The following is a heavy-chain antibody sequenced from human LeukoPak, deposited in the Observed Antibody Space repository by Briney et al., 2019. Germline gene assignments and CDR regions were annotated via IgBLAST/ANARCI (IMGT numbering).Heavy chain of an antibody. V-gene: IGHV3-74*01. J-gene: IGHJ3*02. Sequence: PGGSLRLSCAASGFTFSNYWMHWVRQAPGKGLVWVSRIHSDGSSTTSADSVKGRFTISRDNAENTLYLQTNSLRAEDTAVYFCVRGNAHAFDIWGQGTMVTVSS. CDR3: VRGNAHAFDI. CDR1: GFTFSNYW. CDR2: IHSDGSST. D-gene: IGHD1-1*01.